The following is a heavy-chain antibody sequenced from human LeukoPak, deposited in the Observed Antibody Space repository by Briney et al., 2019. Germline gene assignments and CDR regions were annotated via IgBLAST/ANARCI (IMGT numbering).Heavy chain of an antibody. V-gene: IGHV4-39*01. Sequence: SETLSLTCSVSGDSISSRNSYWCWIRQSPEKGLEWIGSMYYSGNTYYNPSLRSRVTMSVDTSNNQFSLKLSSVTAADTAVYYCARPQYSSSSMRTDAFDIWGQGTMVTVSS. J-gene: IGHJ3*02. CDR2: MYYSGNT. D-gene: IGHD6-6*01. CDR3: ARPQYSSSSMRTDAFDI. CDR1: GDSISSRNSY.